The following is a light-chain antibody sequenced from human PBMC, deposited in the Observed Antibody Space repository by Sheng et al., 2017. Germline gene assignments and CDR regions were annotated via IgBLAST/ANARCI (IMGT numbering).Light chain of an antibody. CDR1: QSINSN. Sequence: EVVMTQSPATLSVSPGERATLSCWASQSINSNLAWYQQKPGQAPRLLIYGASTRATGIPARFSGSGSGTDFTLTITNVQSEDFAVYYCQQYNIWPPWTFGQGTKVEVK. V-gene: IGKV3-15*01. CDR2: GAS. CDR3: QQYNIWPPWT. J-gene: IGKJ1*01.